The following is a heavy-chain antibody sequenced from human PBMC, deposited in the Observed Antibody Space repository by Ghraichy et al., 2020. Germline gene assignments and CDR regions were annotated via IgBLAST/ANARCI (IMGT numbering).Heavy chain of an antibody. CDR2: IYSGGST. CDR1: GFTVSSNY. V-gene: IGHV3-53*01. CDR3: ARDAPLYYDFWSGYGRYDYMVG. D-gene: IGHD3-3*01. J-gene: IGHJ6*03. Sequence: GGSLRLSCAASGFTVSSNYMSWVRQAPGKGLEWVSVIYSGGSTYYADSVKGRFTISRDNSKNTLYLQMNSLRAEDTAVYYCARDAPLYYDFWSGYGRYDYMVGWGKGTTVTVSS.